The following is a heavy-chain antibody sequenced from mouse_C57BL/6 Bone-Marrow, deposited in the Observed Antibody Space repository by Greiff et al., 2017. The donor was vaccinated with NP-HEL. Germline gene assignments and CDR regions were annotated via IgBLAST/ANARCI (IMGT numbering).Heavy chain of an antibody. Sequence: VQLQQPGAELVKPGASVKLSCKASGYTFTSYWMHWVKQRPGQGLEWIGMIHPNSGSTNYNEKFKSKATLTVDKSSSTAYMQLSSLTSEDSAVYYCARSSDYGQAWFAYWGQGTLVTVSA. D-gene: IGHD2-4*01. J-gene: IGHJ3*01. CDR1: GYTFTSYW. V-gene: IGHV1-64*01. CDR3: ARSSDYGQAWFAY. CDR2: IHPNSGST.